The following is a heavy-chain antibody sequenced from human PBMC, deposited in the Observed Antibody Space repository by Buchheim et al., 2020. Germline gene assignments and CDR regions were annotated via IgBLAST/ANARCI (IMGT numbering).Heavy chain of an antibody. Sequence: QVQLVQSGAEVKKPGASVKVSCKASGYTFTSYDINWVRQATGQGLEWMGWMNPNSGNTGYAQKFQGRVTMTRNTSISTAYMELSSLRSEDTAVYYCARFYDTAMVRVFGYYYYGMDVWGQGTT. J-gene: IGHJ6*02. CDR3: ARFYDTAMVRVFGYYYYGMDV. CDR1: GYTFTSYD. V-gene: IGHV1-8*01. D-gene: IGHD5-18*01. CDR2: MNPNSGNT.